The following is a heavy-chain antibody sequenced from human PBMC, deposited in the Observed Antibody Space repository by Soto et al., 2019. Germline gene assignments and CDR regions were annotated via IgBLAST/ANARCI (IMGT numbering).Heavy chain of an antibody. V-gene: IGHV3-30-3*01. CDR1: GFTFSSYA. D-gene: IGHD3-9*01. Sequence: QVQLVESGGGVVQPGRSLRLSCAASGFTFSSYAMHWVRQAPGKGLEWVAVISYDGSNKYYADSVKGRFTISRDNSKNTLYLQMNSLRAEDTAVYYCARGLGRYFDPLDYWGQGTLVTVSS. CDR3: ARGLGRYFDPLDY. CDR2: ISYDGSNK. J-gene: IGHJ4*02.